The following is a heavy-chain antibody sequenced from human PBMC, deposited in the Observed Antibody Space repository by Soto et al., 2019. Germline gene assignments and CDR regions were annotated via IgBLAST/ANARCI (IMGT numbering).Heavy chain of an antibody. CDR2: IYYSGST. J-gene: IGHJ5*02. CDR1: GGSISSGGYY. CDR3: ARGRNWLGYCSSTSCLNWFDP. Sequence: PSETLSLTCTVSGGSISSGGYYWSWIRQHPGQGLEWIGYIYYSGSTYYNPSLKSRVTISVDTSKNQFSLKLSSVTAADTAVYYCARGRNWLGYCSSTSCLNWFDPWGQGTLVTVSS. V-gene: IGHV4-31*03. D-gene: IGHD2-2*01.